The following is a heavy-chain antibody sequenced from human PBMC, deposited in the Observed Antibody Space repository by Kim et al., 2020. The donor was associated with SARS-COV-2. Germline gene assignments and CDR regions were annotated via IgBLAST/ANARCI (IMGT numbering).Heavy chain of an antibody. J-gene: IGHJ4*02. Sequence: GGSLRLSCAASGFTFGDYAMHWVRQAPGKGPEWVSGISWNSGSIGYADSVKGRFTISRDNAKNSLYLQMNSLRAEDTAFYYCAKDKGRIAARYFDYWGQGILVTVSS. CDR2: ISWNSGSI. V-gene: IGHV3-9*01. CDR1: GFTFGDYA. CDR3: AKDKGRIAARYFDY. D-gene: IGHD6-6*01.